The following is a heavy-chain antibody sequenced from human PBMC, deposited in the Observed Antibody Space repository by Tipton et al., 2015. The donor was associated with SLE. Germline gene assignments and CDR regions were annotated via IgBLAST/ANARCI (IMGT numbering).Heavy chain of an antibody. Sequence: TLSLTCTVSGGSISSGGYYWGWIRQPPGRGLEWIGSFHHKGSSYYSPSLGSRVTMSLDTSMSQFSLRLSSVTAADTAIYYCARKHTSTWFFDDWGQGTLVTVSS. V-gene: IGHV4-39*07. J-gene: IGHJ4*02. D-gene: IGHD6-13*01. CDR3: ARKHTSTWFFDD. CDR1: GGSISSGGYY. CDR2: FHHKGSS.